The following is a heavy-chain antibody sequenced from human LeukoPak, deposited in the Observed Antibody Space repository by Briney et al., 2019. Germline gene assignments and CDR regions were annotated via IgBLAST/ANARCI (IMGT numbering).Heavy chain of an antibody. CDR3: ARAGDYYVSGSYLGY. Sequence: PETLSLTCTVSGGSISSYYWTWIRQPPGKGLEWIGYIYHRGSANYNPSLKSRVTISVDTSKNQFSLTLSSVTAADAAVYYCARAGDYYVSGSYLGYWGQGTLVTVSS. D-gene: IGHD3-10*01. V-gene: IGHV4-59*01. CDR1: GGSISSYY. J-gene: IGHJ4*02. CDR2: IYHRGSA.